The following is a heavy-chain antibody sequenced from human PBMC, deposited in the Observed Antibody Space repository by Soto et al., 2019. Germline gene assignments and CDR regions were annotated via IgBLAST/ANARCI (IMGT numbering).Heavy chain of an antibody. CDR1: GFTFSNHW. J-gene: IGHJ4*02. Sequence: PAGSLRLSCAVSGFTFSNHWMNWVRQAPGKGLEWVANIKADGSEKYNEDSVKGRFTISRDNGKNALYLKTNNLRAEKTAVVYCARVGVNKIWNKAPRPKRYYFDSWGQGTLVTVSS. V-gene: IGHV3-7*03. CDR2: IKADGSEK. CDR3: ARVGVNKIWNKAPRPKRYYFDS. D-gene: IGHD6-6*01.